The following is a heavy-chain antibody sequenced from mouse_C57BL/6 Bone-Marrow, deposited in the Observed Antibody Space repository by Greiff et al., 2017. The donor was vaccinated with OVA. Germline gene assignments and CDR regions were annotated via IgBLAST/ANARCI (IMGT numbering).Heavy chain of an antibody. J-gene: IGHJ2*01. Sequence: QVQLQQPGAELVRPGSSVKLSCKASGYTFTSYWMDWVKQRPGQGLEWIGNIYPSDSETHYNHKFKDKATLTVDKSSSTAYMQLSSLTSEDSAVYYCARWGYDYNFDYWGQGTTLTVSS. D-gene: IGHD2-4*01. V-gene: IGHV1-61*01. CDR3: ARWGYDYNFDY. CDR1: GYTFTSYW. CDR2: IYPSDSET.